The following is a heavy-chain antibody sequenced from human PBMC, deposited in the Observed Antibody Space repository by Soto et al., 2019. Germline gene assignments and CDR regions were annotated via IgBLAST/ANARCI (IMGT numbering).Heavy chain of an antibody. J-gene: IGHJ5*02. D-gene: IGHD2-2*01. CDR2: INHSGST. CDR1: GGSFSGYY. V-gene: IGHV4-34*01. Sequence: SETLSLTCAVYGGSFSGYYWSWIRQPPGKGLEWIGEINHSGSTNYNPSLKSRVTISVDTSKNQFSLKLSSVTAADTAVYYCARGTPPHHVIVVTAAMRRRNWFDPWGQGTLVTVSS. CDR3: ARGTPPHHVIVVTAAMRRRNWFDP.